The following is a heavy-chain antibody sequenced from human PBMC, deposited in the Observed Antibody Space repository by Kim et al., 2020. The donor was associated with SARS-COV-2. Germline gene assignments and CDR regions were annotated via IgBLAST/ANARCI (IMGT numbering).Heavy chain of an antibody. CDR2: INHSGST. CDR3: ARDLYCSGGSCSGGFRYYYGMDV. V-gene: IGHV4-34*01. CDR1: GGSFSGYY. Sequence: SETLSRTCAVYGGSFSGYYWSWIRQPPGKRLEWIGEINHSGSTNYNPSLKSRVTISVDTSKNQFSLKLSSVTAADTAVYYCARDLYCSGGSCSGGFRYYYGMDVWGQGTTVTVSS. D-gene: IGHD2-15*01. J-gene: IGHJ6*02.